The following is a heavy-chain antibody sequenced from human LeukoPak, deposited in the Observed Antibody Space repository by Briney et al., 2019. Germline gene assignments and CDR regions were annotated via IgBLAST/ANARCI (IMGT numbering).Heavy chain of an antibody. CDR2: ISGSGDTK. D-gene: IGHD1-7*01. Sequence: GGSLRLSCVASGFTFSNYAMSWVRQAPGKGLEWVAAISGSGDTKFHADSVKGRFAISRDNSENTLQLQMNSLRAEDTAVYYCASELHYWGPGTLVTVSS. V-gene: IGHV3-23*01. J-gene: IGHJ4*02. CDR1: GFTFSNYA. CDR3: ASELHY.